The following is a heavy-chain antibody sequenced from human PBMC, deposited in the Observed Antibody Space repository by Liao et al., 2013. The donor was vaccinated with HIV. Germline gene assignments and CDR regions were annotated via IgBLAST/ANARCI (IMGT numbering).Heavy chain of an antibody. CDR1: GGSISSGDYY. Sequence: QVQLRESGPRLEKSSQTVSLTCTVSGGSISSGDYYWSWIRQPPGKGLEWIGRVYTSGSTNYNPSLKSRVTMSVDTSKKQFSLKLSSLTAADTAVYYCARGQGGLDYFDYWGQGSLVTVSS. V-gene: IGHV4-61*02. D-gene: IGHD3-16*01. CDR2: VYTSGST. J-gene: IGHJ4*02. CDR3: ARGQGGLDYFDY.